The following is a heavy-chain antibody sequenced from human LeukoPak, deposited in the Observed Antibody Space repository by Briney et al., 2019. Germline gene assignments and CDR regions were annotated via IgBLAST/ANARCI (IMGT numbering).Heavy chain of an antibody. J-gene: IGHJ5*02. CDR1: GYTFTTYA. CDR3: ASRTYSYGLSP. V-gene: IGHV7-4-1*02. D-gene: IGHD2-15*01. Sequence: ASVKVSFKASGYTFTTYAMNWVRQAPGQGLEWMGYINTAVGNPTYAQDFTGRFLFSVDTSVSTAYLQITNLTAEDTALYYCASRTYSYGLSPWGQGTLVTVSS. CDR2: INTAVGNP.